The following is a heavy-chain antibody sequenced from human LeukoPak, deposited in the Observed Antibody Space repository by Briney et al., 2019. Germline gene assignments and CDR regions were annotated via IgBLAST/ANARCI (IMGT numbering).Heavy chain of an antibody. J-gene: IGHJ5*02. CDR3: ARVSGSWVNWFDP. Sequence: ASVKVSCKASGYTFTSYYMHWVRQAPGQGLEWMGIINPSGGSTSYAQKFQGRVTMTRDTSTSTVYMELRSLRSDDTAVYYCARVSGSWVNWFDPWGQGTLVTVSS. V-gene: IGHV1-46*01. D-gene: IGHD6-19*01. CDR1: GYTFTSYY. CDR2: INPSGGST.